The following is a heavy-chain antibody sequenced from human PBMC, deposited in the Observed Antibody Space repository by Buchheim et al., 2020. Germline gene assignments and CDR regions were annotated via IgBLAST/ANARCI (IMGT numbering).Heavy chain of an antibody. CDR1: GFTFSSYA. Sequence: EVQLLESGGGLVQPGGSLRLSCAASGFTFSSYAMSWVRQAPGKGLEWVSAIRGSGGGTYYVDSVKGRFTISRDNAKNSLYLKMNSLRAEDTAVYYCAKGGYCSSTSCRRRWFDPWGQGTL. CDR2: IRGSGGGT. CDR3: AKGGYCSSTSCRRRWFDP. V-gene: IGHV3-23*01. J-gene: IGHJ5*02. D-gene: IGHD2-2*01.